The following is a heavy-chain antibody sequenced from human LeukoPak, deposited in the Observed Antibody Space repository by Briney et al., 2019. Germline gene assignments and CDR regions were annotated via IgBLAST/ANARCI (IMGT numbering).Heavy chain of an antibody. V-gene: IGHV1-46*01. CDR3: ARAPPPYYYDSSGSFDY. Sequence: ASVKVSCKASGYTFTSYYMHWVRQAPGQGLEWMGIINPSGGSTSYAQKFQGRVTITADESTSTAYMELSSLRSEDTAVYYCARAPPPYYYDSSGSFDYWGQGTLVTVSS. CDR1: GYTFTSYY. J-gene: IGHJ4*02. D-gene: IGHD3-22*01. CDR2: INPSGGST.